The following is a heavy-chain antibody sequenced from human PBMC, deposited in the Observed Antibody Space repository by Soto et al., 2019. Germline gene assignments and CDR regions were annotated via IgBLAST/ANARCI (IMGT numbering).Heavy chain of an antibody. Sequence: EVQLLESGGGLVQPGGSLRLSCAASGFTFSSYAMSWVRQAPGKGLEWVSAISGSGGSTYYADSVKGRFTISRDNSKNTLYLQMNSLIAEDTAVYYCAKDPGYSYGYYYYYYMDVWGKGTTVTVSS. V-gene: IGHV3-23*01. CDR2: ISGSGGST. CDR3: AKDPGYSYGYYYYYYMDV. CDR1: GFTFSSYA. D-gene: IGHD5-18*01. J-gene: IGHJ6*03.